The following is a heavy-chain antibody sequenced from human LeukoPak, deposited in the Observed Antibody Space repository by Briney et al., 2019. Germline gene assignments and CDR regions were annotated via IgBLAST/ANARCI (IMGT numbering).Heavy chain of an antibody. CDR2: IYYSGST. J-gene: IGHJ3*02. CDR3: AREILYYYDSSGYHRAFDI. V-gene: IGHV4-39*07. Sequence: SETLSLTCTVSGGSISSSSYYWGWIRQPPGKGLEWIGSIYYSGSTYYNPSLKSRVTISVDTSKNQFSLKLSSVTAADTAVYYCAREILYYYDSSGYHRAFDIWGQGTMVTVSS. D-gene: IGHD3-22*01. CDR1: GGSISSSSYY.